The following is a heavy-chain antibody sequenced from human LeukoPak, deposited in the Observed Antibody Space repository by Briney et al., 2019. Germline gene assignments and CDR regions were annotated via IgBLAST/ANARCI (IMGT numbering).Heavy chain of an antibody. CDR1: GLTFSSCA. CDR3: VRDYGDYQPFDY. J-gene: IGHJ4*02. Sequence: GGSLSLSCAASGLTFSSCAMHWVRHASRRGMEWVGCIRSKANNYATEYPAAVKGAITISRYKSKNRAYMQMNSLTAEDTAVNYCVRDYGDYQPFDYWGQGTLVTVSS. CDR2: IRSKANNYAT. D-gene: IGHD4-17*01. V-gene: IGHV3-73*01.